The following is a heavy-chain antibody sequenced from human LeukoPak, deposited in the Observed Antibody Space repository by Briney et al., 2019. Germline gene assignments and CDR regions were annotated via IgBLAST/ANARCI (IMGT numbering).Heavy chain of an antibody. CDR2: INPNSGDT. CDR1: GYTFTAYH. CDR3: ARAYGDYSYAFDI. D-gene: IGHD4-17*01. J-gene: IGHJ3*02. V-gene: IGHV1-2*02. Sequence: ASVKVSCKASGYTFTAYHIHWVRQAPGQGLAWMGWINPNSGDTNYAQKFQGRVTMTRDTSISTAYMELRSDDTAVYYCARAYGDYSYAFDIWGQGTTVTVSS.